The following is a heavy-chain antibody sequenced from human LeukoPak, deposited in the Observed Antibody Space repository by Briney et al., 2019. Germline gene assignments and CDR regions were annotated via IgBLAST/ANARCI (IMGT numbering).Heavy chain of an antibody. D-gene: IGHD5-18*01. Sequence: HPGGSLRLSCAASGFTFSSYWMSWVRQAPGKGLEWVDNIKQDGSEKYYVDSVKGRFTISRDNAKNSLYLQMNSLRAEDTAVYYCAREPTAWIQLWSPYFDYWGQGTLVTVSS. J-gene: IGHJ4*02. CDR2: IKQDGSEK. V-gene: IGHV3-7*03. CDR3: AREPTAWIQLWSPYFDY. CDR1: GFTFSSYW.